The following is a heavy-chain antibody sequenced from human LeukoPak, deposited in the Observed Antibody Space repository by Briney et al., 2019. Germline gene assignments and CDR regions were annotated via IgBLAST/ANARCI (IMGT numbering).Heavy chain of an antibody. J-gene: IGHJ5*01. Sequence: GRSLRLSCAASGFSFSFYAMSWLRQPPGKGLEWVSTINANSGTTSYAASVRGRFTISRDNSKNTLYLQVNTLRADDTATYYCAKPVSGGLAVTADWFHPWGQGTLVVVCS. CDR3: AKPVSGGLAVTADWFHP. D-gene: IGHD6-19*01. V-gene: IGHV3-23*01. CDR2: INANSGTT. CDR1: GFSFSFYA.